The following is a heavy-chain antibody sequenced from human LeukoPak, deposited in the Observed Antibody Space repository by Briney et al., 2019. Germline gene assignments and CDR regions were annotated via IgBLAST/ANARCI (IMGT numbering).Heavy chain of an antibody. CDR2: IKQDGSEK. Sequence: PGGSLRLSCAASGFTFSSYWMSWVRQAPGKGLEWVANIKQDGSEKYYVDSVKGRFTISRDNAKNSLYLQMNSLRAEDTAVYYCARDWSGYGDYVWFDPWGQGTLVTVSS. D-gene: IGHD4-17*01. CDR1: GFTFSSYW. V-gene: IGHV3-7*01. CDR3: ARDWSGYGDYVWFDP. J-gene: IGHJ5*02.